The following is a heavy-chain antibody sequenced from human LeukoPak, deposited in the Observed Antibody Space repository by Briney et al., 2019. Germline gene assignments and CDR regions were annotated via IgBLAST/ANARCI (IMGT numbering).Heavy chain of an antibody. Sequence: GGSLRLSCAASGFTFSSYSMTWVRQAPGKGLEWVSSISSSSSYIYYADSVKGRFTISRDNAKNSLYLQMNSLRAEDTAVYYCARDRVVVPAAIHYYGMDVWGQGTTVTVSS. D-gene: IGHD2-2*01. J-gene: IGHJ6*02. CDR3: ARDRVVVPAAIHYYGMDV. V-gene: IGHV3-21*01. CDR1: GFTFSSYS. CDR2: ISSSSSYI.